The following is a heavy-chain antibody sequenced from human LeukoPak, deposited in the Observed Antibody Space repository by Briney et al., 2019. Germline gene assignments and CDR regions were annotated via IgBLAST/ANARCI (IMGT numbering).Heavy chain of an antibody. CDR3: ATRLGGEY. CDR2: ITTEGVGT. J-gene: IGHJ4*02. D-gene: IGHD3-9*01. V-gene: IGHV3-23*01. Sequence: PGGSLRLSCTASGLTFSSYPMTWVRQAPGKGLEWVSTITTEGVGTYYADSVKGRFAIPRDNARSTLYLQMNSLRAEDTALYYCATRLGGEYWGQGTLVTVSS. CDR1: GLTFSSYP.